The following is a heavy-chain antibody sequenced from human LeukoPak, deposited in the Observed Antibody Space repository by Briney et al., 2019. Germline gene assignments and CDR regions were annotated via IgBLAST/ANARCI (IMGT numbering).Heavy chain of an antibody. CDR1: GFTVSSNY. D-gene: IGHD5-18*01. J-gene: IGHJ4*02. V-gene: IGHV3-66*01. Sequence: GGSQRLSCAASGFTVSSNYMSWVRQAPGKGLERVSVIYSGGSTYYAESVKGRFTISRDNSKNTLYLQMNSLRAEDTAVYYCARDRYGYSYGYVDYWGQGTLVTVSS. CDR3: ARDRYGYSYGYVDY. CDR2: IYSGGST.